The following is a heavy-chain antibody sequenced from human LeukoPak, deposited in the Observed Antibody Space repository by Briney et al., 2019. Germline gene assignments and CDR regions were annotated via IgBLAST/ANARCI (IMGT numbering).Heavy chain of an antibody. Sequence: PGGSLRLSCAASGFTFSSYSMNWVRQAPGKGLEWVSSISSSSSYIYYADSVKGRFTISRDNAKNSLYLHMNILRAEDTAVYYCATQRDGYNSPFDYWGQGTLVTVSS. CDR2: ISSSSSYI. CDR3: ATQRDGYNSPFDY. D-gene: IGHD5-24*01. J-gene: IGHJ4*02. CDR1: GFTFSSYS. V-gene: IGHV3-21*01.